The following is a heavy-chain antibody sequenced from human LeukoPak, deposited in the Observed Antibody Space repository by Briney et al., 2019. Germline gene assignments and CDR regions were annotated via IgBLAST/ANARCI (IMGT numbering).Heavy chain of an antibody. CDR2: TYYRWST. D-gene: IGHD3-3*01. CDR1: GASISSHY. J-gene: IGHJ4*02. CDR3: ASARGEGWSRYYPLFDY. Sequence: PSETLPLTCTVSGASISSHYWTWIRQPPGKRLEWIGYTYYRWSTYYNPSLESRVTISVDPSKNQFSLTLNSVDAADTAVYYCASARGEGWSRYYPLFDYWGQGTLVTVSA. V-gene: IGHV4-59*11.